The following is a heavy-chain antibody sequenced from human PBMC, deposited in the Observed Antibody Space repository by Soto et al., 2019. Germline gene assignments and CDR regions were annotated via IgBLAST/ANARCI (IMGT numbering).Heavy chain of an antibody. V-gene: IGHV3-21*06. CDR1: GFTFSSCT. J-gene: IGHJ6*02. D-gene: IGHD2-15*01. CDR3: SGCSGGACHKNYGMDV. CDR2: ISPSSGHI. Sequence: EVHLVESGGGLVKPGGSLRLSCAVSGFTFSSCTMNWVRQAPGKGLAWVSSISPSSGHIYYADSVKGRFTISRDNAKNSLFLQMNSLRGEATAVYYCSGCSGGACHKNYGMDVWGQGTTVTVSS.